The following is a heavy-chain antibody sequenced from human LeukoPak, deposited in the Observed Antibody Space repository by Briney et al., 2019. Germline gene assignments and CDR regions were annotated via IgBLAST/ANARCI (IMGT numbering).Heavy chain of an antibody. V-gene: IGHV3-7*01. Sequence: GGSLRLSCAASGFTFSSYWMSWVRQAPGKGLEWVANIKQDGSEKYYVDSVKGRFTISRDNAKNSLYLQMNSLRAEDTAVYYCARVQTYDYDSSGYQAFDIWGQGTMVTVSS. CDR2: IKQDGSEK. CDR1: GFTFSSYW. D-gene: IGHD3-22*01. CDR3: ARVQTYDYDSSGYQAFDI. J-gene: IGHJ3*02.